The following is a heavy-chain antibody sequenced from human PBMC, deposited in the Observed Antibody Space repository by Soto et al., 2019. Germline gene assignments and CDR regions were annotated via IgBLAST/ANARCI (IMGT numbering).Heavy chain of an antibody. Sequence: KVSCKASGYTFTSYYMHXGRQAPGQGLEWMGIINPSGGSTSYAQKFQGRVTMTRDTSTSTVYMELRSLRSEDTAVYYCARGISGSSSTDWFDPWGQGTLVPV. CDR1: GYTFTSYY. V-gene: IGHV1-46*03. CDR2: INPSGGST. D-gene: IGHD6-13*01. CDR3: ARGISGSSSTDWFDP. J-gene: IGHJ5*02.